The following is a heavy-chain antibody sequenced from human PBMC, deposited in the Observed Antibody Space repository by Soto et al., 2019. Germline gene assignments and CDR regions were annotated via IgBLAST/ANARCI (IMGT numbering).Heavy chain of an antibody. D-gene: IGHD3-3*01. V-gene: IGHV3-53*04. J-gene: IGHJ6*03. Sequence: GGSLRLSCAASGFTVSSNYMSWVRQAPGKGLEWVSVIYSGGSTYYADSVKGRFTISRHNSKNTLYLQMNSLRAEDTAVYYCARVSCSFFGVVTKDYYYMDVWGKGTTVTVSS. CDR2: IYSGGST. CDR1: GFTVSSNY. CDR3: ARVSCSFFGVVTKDYYYMDV.